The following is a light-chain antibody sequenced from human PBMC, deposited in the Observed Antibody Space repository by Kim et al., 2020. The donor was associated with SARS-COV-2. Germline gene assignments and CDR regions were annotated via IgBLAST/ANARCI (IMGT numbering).Light chain of an antibody. V-gene: IGLV2-14*03. J-gene: IGLJ1*01. Sequence: YVSWYQQYPGRAPKVIIYYVNNRPAGVSARFSGSMPGNTASLSISGLRTEDEATYYGASYRDDFDVFVTGTNVTVL. CDR3: ASYRDDFDV. CDR2: YVN. CDR1: Y.